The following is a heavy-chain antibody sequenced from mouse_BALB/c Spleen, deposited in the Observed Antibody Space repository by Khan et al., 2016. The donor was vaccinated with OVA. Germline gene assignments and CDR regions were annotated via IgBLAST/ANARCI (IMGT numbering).Heavy chain of an antibody. D-gene: IGHD3-1*01. CDR1: GFTFSDYY. V-gene: IGHV5-4*02. CDR3: AGGYYRGPFAY. Sequence: EVQLLETGGGLVKPGGSLKLSCAASGFTFSDYYMYWVRQTPEKRLEWVATISDGGSYTYYPESVKGRFTISRDDAENNLYMQMSSLKSEETAMYYCAGGYYRGPFAYWGQGTLDTISA. J-gene: IGHJ3*01. CDR2: ISDGGSYT.